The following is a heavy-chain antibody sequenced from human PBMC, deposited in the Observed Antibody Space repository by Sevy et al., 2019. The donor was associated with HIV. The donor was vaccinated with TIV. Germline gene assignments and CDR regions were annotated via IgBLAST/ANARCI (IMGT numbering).Heavy chain of an antibody. V-gene: IGHV3-9*01. CDR3: AKAIVGALYYFDY. J-gene: IGHJ4*02. Sequence: GGSLRLSCAASGFTFDDYAMHWVRQAPGKGLEWVSGISWNSGSIGYADSVKGRFTISRDNAKNSLYLQMNSLRAEDTALYYCAKAIVGALYYFDYLGQGTLVTVSS. D-gene: IGHD1-26*01. CDR1: GFTFDDYA. CDR2: ISWNSGSI.